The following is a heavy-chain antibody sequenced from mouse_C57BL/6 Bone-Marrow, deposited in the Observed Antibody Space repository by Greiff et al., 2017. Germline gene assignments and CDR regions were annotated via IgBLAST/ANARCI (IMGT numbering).Heavy chain of an antibody. D-gene: IGHD1-1*01. CDR2: IYPGDGDT. V-gene: IGHV1-80*01. J-gene: IGHJ4*01. Sequence: VNLVESGAELVKPGASVKISCKASGYAFSSYWMNWVKHRPGKGLEWIGQIYPGDGDTNYNGKFKGKATLTADKSPSTAYMQLSSLTSEDSAVYFCARSHYYGSSLYAMDYWCQGTSVTVSS. CDR3: ARSHYYGSSLYAMDY. CDR1: GYAFSSYW.